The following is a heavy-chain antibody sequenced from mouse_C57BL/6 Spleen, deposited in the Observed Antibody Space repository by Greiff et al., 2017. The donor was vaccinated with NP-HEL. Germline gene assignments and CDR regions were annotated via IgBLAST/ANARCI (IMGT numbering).Heavy chain of an antibody. D-gene: IGHD2-5*01. CDR3: ARKEVYSNYVDWFAY. CDR2: IHPNSGST. Sequence: QVQLQQSGAELVKPGASVKLSCKASGYTFTSYWMHWVKQRPGQGLEWIGMIHPNSGSTNYNEKFKSKATLTVDKSSSTAYMQLSSLTSEDSAVYYCARKEVYSNYVDWFAYWGQGTLVTVSA. CDR1: GYTFTSYW. J-gene: IGHJ3*01. V-gene: IGHV1-64*01.